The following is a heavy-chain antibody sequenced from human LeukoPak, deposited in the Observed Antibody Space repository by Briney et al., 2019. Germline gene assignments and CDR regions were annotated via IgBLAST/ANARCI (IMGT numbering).Heavy chain of an antibody. CDR2: ISGRDGNT. CDR1: GFTFSSYA. V-gene: IGHV3-23*01. Sequence: GGSLRLSCAASGFTFSSYAMSWVRQAPGKGLEWVSNISGRDGNTYYADSVKGRFTISRDNSKNMLYLQMNSLRVEDTALYYCARKGLGGELGGFDSWGQGTLVTVSS. D-gene: IGHD1-26*01. CDR3: ARKGLGGELGGFDS. J-gene: IGHJ4*02.